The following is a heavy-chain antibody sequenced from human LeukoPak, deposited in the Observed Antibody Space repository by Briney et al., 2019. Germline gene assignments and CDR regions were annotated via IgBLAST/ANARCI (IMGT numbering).Heavy chain of an antibody. D-gene: IGHD2-2*01. Sequence: SVKVSCKASGGTFSSYAISWVRQARGQGLEWMGRIIPILGIANYAQKFQGRVTITADKSTSTAYMELSSLRSEDTAVYYCARDSPAAFPFDYWGQGTLVTVSS. V-gene: IGHV1-69*04. J-gene: IGHJ4*02. CDR3: ARDSPAAFPFDY. CDR2: IIPILGIA. CDR1: GGTFSSYA.